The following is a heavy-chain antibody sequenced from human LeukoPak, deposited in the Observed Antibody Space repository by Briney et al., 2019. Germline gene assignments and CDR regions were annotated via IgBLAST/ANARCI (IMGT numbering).Heavy chain of an antibody. V-gene: IGHV4-39*01. CDR3: ARPSREGSGWYDFDY. D-gene: IGHD6-19*01. Sequence: SETLSLTCTVSGGSISSGSYYWGWIRQPPGKGLEWIGSIYYSGSTYQNPSLKSRVTISVDTSKNQFSLKLSSVTAADTAVYYCARPSREGSGWYDFDYWGQGTLDTVSS. CDR2: IYYSGST. J-gene: IGHJ4*02. CDR1: GGSISSGSYY.